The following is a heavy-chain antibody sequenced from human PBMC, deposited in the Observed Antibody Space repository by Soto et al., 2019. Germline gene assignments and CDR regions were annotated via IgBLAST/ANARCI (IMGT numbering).Heavy chain of an antibody. Sequence: GESLKISCAASGFTFSSYGMHWVRQAPGKGLEWVAVISYDGSNKYYADSVKGRFTISRDNSKNTLYLQMNSLRAEDTAVYYCAPAYYYGSGSYYNDPRGQGTLVTVLL. CDR1: GFTFSSYG. D-gene: IGHD3-10*01. CDR2: ISYDGSNK. V-gene: IGHV3-30*03. J-gene: IGHJ4*02. CDR3: APAYYYGSGSYYNDP.